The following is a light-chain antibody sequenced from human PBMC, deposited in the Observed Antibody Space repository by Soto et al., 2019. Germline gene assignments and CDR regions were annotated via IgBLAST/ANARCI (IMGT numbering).Light chain of an antibody. CDR2: DAS. V-gene: IGKV1-5*01. J-gene: IGKJ2*01. CDR3: QQYNTYPRT. CDR1: QTISSW. Sequence: DIQMTHSPSTLSASVGDRLTIPCRASQTISSWLAWYQQKPGKAPKLLMYDASNLETGVPSRFSGSGSGTEFSLTISSLQADDFATYYCQQYNTYPRTFGQGTKVDIK.